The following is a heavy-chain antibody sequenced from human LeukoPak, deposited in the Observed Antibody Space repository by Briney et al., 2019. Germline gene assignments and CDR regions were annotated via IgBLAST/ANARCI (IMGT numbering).Heavy chain of an antibody. D-gene: IGHD6-19*01. CDR2: INAGNGNA. J-gene: IGHJ5*02. Sequence: GASVKVSCKASGYTFTSYAMHWVRQAPGQRLEWMGWINAGNGNAKYSQKFQGRVTITRDTSASTAYMELNSLRAEDTAVYYCARDRWQWLVYNWFDPWGQGTLVTVSS. CDR1: GYTFTSYA. V-gene: IGHV1-3*01. CDR3: ARDRWQWLVYNWFDP.